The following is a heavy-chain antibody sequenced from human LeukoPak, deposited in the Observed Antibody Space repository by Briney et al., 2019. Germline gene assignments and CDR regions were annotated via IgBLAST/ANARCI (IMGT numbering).Heavy chain of an antibody. Sequence: SETLSLTCAVYGGSFSGYYWSWIRQPPGKGLEWIGEINHSGSTNYNPSLKSRVTISVGTSKNQFSLKLSSVTAADTAVYYCARVRLHCSSTSCSYYYYYGMDVWGQGTTVTVSS. D-gene: IGHD2-2*01. CDR1: GGSFSGYY. CDR2: INHSGST. J-gene: IGHJ6*02. CDR3: ARVRLHCSSTSCSYYYYYGMDV. V-gene: IGHV4-34*01.